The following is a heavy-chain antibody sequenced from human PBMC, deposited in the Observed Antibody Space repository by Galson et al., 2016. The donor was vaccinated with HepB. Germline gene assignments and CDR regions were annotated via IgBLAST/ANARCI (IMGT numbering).Heavy chain of an antibody. CDR3: AREREGAAGYYYGMDV. J-gene: IGHJ6*02. D-gene: IGHD1-26*01. CDR2: IIPIYGTT. Sequence: SVKVSCKASGGTFGTYAISWVRQAPGQGLDWMGGIIPIYGTTHYAQKVQGRVTMTADESTNTAYMELSSLRSEDTAVYYCAREREGAAGYYYGMDVWGQGTPVTVSS. V-gene: IGHV1-69*13. CDR1: GGTFGTYA.